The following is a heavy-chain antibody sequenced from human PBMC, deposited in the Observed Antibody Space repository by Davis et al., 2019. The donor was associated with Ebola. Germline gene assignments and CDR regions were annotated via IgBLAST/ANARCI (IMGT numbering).Heavy chain of an antibody. CDR3: ARDGISVVVDRGMDV. J-gene: IGHJ6*04. CDR1: GYTFTSYG. V-gene: IGHV1-18*01. D-gene: IGHD2-2*01. CDR2: ISGYNGNT. Sequence: ASVKVSCKASGYTFTSYGISWVRQAPGQGLEWMGWISGYNGNTNYVENLLGRVTMTTDTSTSTAYMELRSLRSADTAVYYCARDGISVVVDRGMDVWGKGTTVTVSS.